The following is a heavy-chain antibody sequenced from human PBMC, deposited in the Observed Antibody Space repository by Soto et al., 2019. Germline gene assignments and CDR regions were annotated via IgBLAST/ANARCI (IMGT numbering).Heavy chain of an antibody. D-gene: IGHD2-2*01. V-gene: IGHV3-30*18. Sequence: GWSLRLSCAASGFTFSSYGMHWVRQAPGKGLEWVAVISYDGSNKYYADSVKGRFTISRDNSKNTLYLQMNSLRAEDTAVYYCAKFNRVVVPAAMCDYWGQGTLVTVSS. CDR1: GFTFSSYG. CDR2: ISYDGSNK. CDR3: AKFNRVVVPAAMCDY. J-gene: IGHJ4*02.